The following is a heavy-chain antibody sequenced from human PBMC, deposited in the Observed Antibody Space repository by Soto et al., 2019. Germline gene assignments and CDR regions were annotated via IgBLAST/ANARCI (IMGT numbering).Heavy chain of an antibody. D-gene: IGHD2-2*01. Sequence: SETLSLTCTVSRGTTIAYYWSWIRQPPGKEPEWIGNIYSSGTTSYNPSLKSRVTISINTSKNLFSLELTSVTAADTAVYYCARTPMPWGQGTLVTVSS. CDR3: ARTPMP. V-gene: IGHV4-4*09. CDR2: IYSSGTT. CDR1: RGTTIAYY. J-gene: IGHJ5*02.